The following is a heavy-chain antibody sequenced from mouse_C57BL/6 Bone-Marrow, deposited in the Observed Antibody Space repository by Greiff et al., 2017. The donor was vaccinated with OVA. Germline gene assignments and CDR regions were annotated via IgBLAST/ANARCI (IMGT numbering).Heavy chain of an antibody. CDR1: GFTFSSYA. D-gene: IGHD2-2*01. J-gene: IGHJ3*01. CDR2: ISSGGDYI. Sequence: EVMLVESGEGLVKPGGSLKLSCAASGFTFSSYAMSWVRQTPEKRLEWVAYISSGGDYIYYADTVKGRFTISRDNARNTLYLQMSSLKSEDTAMYYCTREGWLHWFAYWGQGTLVTVSA. CDR3: TREGWLHWFAY. V-gene: IGHV5-9-1*02.